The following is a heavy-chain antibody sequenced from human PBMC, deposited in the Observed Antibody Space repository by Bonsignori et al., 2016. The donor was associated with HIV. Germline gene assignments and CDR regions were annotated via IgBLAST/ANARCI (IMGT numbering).Heavy chain of an antibody. J-gene: IGHJ4*02. D-gene: IGHD3-22*01. Sequence: GESLKISCAASGFTFSSFAIHWVRQAPGKGLEWVAVISYDGSNKYYADSVKGRFTISRDNSKNTLYLQMNSLRAEDTAVYYCARAPGAYVVRLPLDYWGQGTLVTVSS. V-gene: IGHV3-30-3*01. CDR2: ISYDGSNK. CDR1: GFTFSSFA. CDR3: ARAPGAYVVRLPLDY.